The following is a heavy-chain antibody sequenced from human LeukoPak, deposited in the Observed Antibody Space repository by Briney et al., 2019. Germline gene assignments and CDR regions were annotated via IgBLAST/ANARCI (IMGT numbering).Heavy chain of an antibody. J-gene: IGHJ4*02. Sequence: ASVKVSCKASGYTFTSYYMHWVRQAPGQGLEWMGWINPNSGGTNYAQKFQGRVTMTRGTSISTAYMELSRLRSDDTAVYYCARDFKSSAGTMVFDYWGQGTLVTVSS. D-gene: IGHD6-13*01. CDR3: ARDFKSSAGTMVFDY. CDR1: GYTFTSYY. V-gene: IGHV1-2*02. CDR2: INPNSGGT.